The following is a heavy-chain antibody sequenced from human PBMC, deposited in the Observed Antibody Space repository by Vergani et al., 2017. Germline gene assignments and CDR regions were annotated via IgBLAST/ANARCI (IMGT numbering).Heavy chain of an antibody. V-gene: IGHV1-46*01. D-gene: IGHD3-9*01. J-gene: IGHJ6*02. CDR3: ARAHYDILTGHYYYYGMDV. Sequence: QVQLVQSGAEVKKPGASVKVSCKASGYTFTSYYMHWVRQAPGQGLEWMGIINPSGGSTSYAQKFQGRVTMTRDTSTHTVYMELSSLRSEDTAVYYCARAHYDILTGHYYYYGMDVWGQGTTVTVSS. CDR2: INPSGGST. CDR1: GYTFTSYY.